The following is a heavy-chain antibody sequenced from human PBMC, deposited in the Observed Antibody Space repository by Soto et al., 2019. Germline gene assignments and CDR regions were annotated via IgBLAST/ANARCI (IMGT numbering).Heavy chain of an antibody. CDR3: GKVVVGATRQSDFSS. V-gene: IGHV4-39*02. CDR1: GGSINSNSYF. CDR2: ISHNGST. D-gene: IGHD2-15*01. Sequence: QLRLQESGPGLVKPSEALSLTCIVSGGSINSNSYFWAWIRQPPGKELACIASISHNGSTHYNPSLRIRVTISIDTSKNRFSLNLSSVNAADTAVYYCGKVVVGATRQSDFSSWGQGTLVTVSS. J-gene: IGHJ4*02.